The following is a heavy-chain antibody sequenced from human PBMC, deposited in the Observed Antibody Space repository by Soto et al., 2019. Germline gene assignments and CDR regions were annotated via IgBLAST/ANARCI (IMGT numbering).Heavy chain of an antibody. CDR1: GFTFSSYG. D-gene: IGHD5-12*01. V-gene: IGHV3-30*18. CDR2: ISYDGSNK. CDR3: AKVGADSGYDWGIYFDY. J-gene: IGHJ4*02. Sequence: QVQLVESGGGVVQPGRSLRLSCAASGFTFSSYGMHWVRQAPGKGLEWVAVISYDGSNKYYADSVKGRFTISRDNSKNTLYLQMNSMRAEDKAVYYCAKVGADSGYDWGIYFDYWGQGTLVTVSS.